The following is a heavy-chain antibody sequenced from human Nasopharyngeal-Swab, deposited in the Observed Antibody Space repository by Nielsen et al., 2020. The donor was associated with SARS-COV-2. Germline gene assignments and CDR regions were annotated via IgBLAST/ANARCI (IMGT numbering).Heavy chain of an antibody. V-gene: IGHV3-7*01. CDR2: IQTDGTEQ. J-gene: IGHJ4*02. Sequence: GGSLRLSCAASGFTFSDFYITWVRQAPGKGLEWVATIQTDGTEQYSVDSVKGRFTISRDNGKNSLYLQMNSLRVEDTAVYYCARENHGVFDNWGQGTLVTVSS. CDR3: ARENHGVFDN. CDR1: GFTFSDFY.